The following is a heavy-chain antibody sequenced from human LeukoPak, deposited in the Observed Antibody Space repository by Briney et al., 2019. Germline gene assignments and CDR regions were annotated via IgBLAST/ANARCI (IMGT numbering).Heavy chain of an antibody. CDR1: GFTFSSYW. V-gene: IGHV3-74*03. J-gene: IGHJ1*01. CDR2: TNTDGSST. D-gene: IGHD4-23*01. Sequence: GGSLRLSCAASGFTFSSYWMHWVRQAPGKGLVWVSGTNTDGSSTMYADSVKGRFTIARDNAKNTLYLQMNSLRAEDTAVYYCYGANAEHWGQGTLVTASS. CDR3: YGANAEH.